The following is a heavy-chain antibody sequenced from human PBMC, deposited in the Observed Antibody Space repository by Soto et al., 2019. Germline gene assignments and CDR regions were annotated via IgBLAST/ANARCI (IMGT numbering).Heavy chain of an antibody. V-gene: IGHV3-33*01. Sequence: QVQLVESGGGVVQPGQSLRLSCVASGFTFSSYGMDWVRQAPGKGLAWVAIIWNDGTNQYYGDSVKGRFFISRDNGKNTVYLQMNNLRVEDTALYYCARGGLTGAALPFDYWGQGTRVTVSS. CDR3: ARGGLTGAALPFDY. CDR2: IWNDGTNQ. J-gene: IGHJ4*02. D-gene: IGHD6-19*01. CDR1: GFTFSSYG.